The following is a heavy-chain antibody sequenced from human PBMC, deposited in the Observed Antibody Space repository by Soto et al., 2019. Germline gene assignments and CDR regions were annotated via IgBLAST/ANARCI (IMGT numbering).Heavy chain of an antibody. CDR2: INGGNGYT. V-gene: IGHV1-3*01. CDR3: ARGAVRFEEALLPDY. J-gene: IGHJ4*02. D-gene: IGHD6-19*01. CDR1: GYSFTTHA. Sequence: QVQLVQSGAEVKRPGASVKVACKASGYSFTTHALHWVRQAPGQSLQWLGWINGGNGYTRYSQDFQGRASFARDSSSSTAYMELRSLRLEDTAVYYCARGAVRFEEALLPDYWGQGSLITVSS.